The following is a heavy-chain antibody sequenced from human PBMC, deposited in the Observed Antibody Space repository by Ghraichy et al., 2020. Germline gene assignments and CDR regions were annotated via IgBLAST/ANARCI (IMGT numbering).Heavy chain of an antibody. J-gene: IGHJ6*03. CDR3: ARGEAVPDYYYMDV. CDR2: ISYDGSNK. V-gene: IGHV3-30-3*01. CDR1: GFTFSDYR. Sequence: GGSLRLSCAGSGFTFSDYRMHWVRQAPGKGLEWVAVISYDGSNKYYADSVKGRFTISRDNSKNTLYLQMNSLRGEDTALYYCARGEAVPDYYYMDVWGKGTTVTVSS.